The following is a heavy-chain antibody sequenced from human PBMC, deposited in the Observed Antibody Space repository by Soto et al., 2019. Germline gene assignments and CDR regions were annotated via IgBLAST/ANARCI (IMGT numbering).Heavy chain of an antibody. CDR1: GFTFSNHG. Sequence: QVQLVESGGGVVQPGRSLRLSCAASGFTFSNHGMHWVRQAPVKGLEWVARIYYDGSNEYYADSVKGRFTISRDNSKNTVYLQMNSLRVEDTAVYYCARGRGSGSFYQLDYWGQGTLVTVSS. V-gene: IGHV3-33*01. CDR3: ARGRGSGSFYQLDY. D-gene: IGHD1-26*01. J-gene: IGHJ4*02. CDR2: IYYDGSNE.